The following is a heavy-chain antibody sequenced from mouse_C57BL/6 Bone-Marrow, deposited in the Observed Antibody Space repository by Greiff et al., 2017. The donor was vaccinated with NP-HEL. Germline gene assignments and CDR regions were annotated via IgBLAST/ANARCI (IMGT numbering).Heavy chain of an antibody. CDR2: IYPRSGNT. J-gene: IGHJ1*03. CDR3: ARLSYDYDWYFDV. V-gene: IGHV1-81*01. CDR1: GYTFTSYG. Sequence: VQLQQSGAELARPGASVKLSCKASGYTFTSYGISWVKQRTGQGLEWIGEIYPRSGNTYYNEKFKGKATLTADKSSSTAYMELRSLTSEDSAVYFCARLSYDYDWYFDVWGTGTTVTVSS. D-gene: IGHD2-4*01.